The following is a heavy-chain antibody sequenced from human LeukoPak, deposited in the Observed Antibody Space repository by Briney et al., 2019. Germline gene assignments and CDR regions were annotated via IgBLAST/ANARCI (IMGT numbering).Heavy chain of an antibody. D-gene: IGHD6-19*01. CDR2: IYSGGST. CDR1: EFSVGSNY. V-gene: IGHV3-66*02. CDR3: AKDRWGAVASFDY. Sequence: EGSLRLSCAASEFSVGSNYMTWVRQAPGKGLEWVSLIYSGGSTYYADSVKGRFTISRDNSKNTLYLQMNSLESEDTAVYYCAKDRWGAVASFDYWGQGTLVTVSS. J-gene: IGHJ4*02.